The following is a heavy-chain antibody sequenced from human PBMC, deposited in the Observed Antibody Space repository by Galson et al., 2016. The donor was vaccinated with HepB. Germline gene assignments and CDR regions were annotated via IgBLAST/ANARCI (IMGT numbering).Heavy chain of an antibody. CDR1: GYSFTNYW. CDR2: IHPGDSKT. J-gene: IGHJ4*02. D-gene: IGHD2-15*01. V-gene: IGHV5-51*01. Sequence: QSGAEVKKPGESLRISCKGSGYSFTNYWITWVRQMPGKGLEWVGIIHPGDSKTGYSPSFQGQVTISADKSFSTAYLQWSSLTASDTAMYYWARHKDMSTWDYFDYWGQGTLVTVST. CDR3: ARHKDMSTWDYFDY.